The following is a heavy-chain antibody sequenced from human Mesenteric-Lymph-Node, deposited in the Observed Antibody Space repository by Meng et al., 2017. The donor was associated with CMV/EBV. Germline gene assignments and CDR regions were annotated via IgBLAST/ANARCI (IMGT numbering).Heavy chain of an antibody. D-gene: IGHD2-2*01. CDR3: AKDQSASRDILIPAAYDY. V-gene: IGHV3-21*01. CDR1: GFTLSSYR. CDR2: IRSGTRNI. Sequence: GESLKISCAASGFTLSSYRINWVRQAPGKGLEWVSLIRSGTRNIYYADSVKGRFTISRDNSKNTLYLQMNSLRSEDAAVYYCAKDQSASRDILIPAAYDYWGQGTLVTVSS. J-gene: IGHJ4*02.